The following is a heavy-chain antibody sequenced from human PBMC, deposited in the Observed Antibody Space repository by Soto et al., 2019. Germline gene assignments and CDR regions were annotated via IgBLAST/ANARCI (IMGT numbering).Heavy chain of an antibody. Sequence: QVQLVESGGGVVQPGRSLRLSCAASGFTFSSYGMHWVRQAQGKGLEWVAVIWYDGSNKYYADSVKGRFTISRDNSKNTLYLQMNSLRAEDTAVYYCARDLIGYCSGGSCYDYYYYGMDVWGQGTTVTVSS. CDR2: IWYDGSNK. CDR3: ARDLIGYCSGGSCYDYYYYGMDV. CDR1: GFTFSSYG. D-gene: IGHD2-15*01. V-gene: IGHV3-33*01. J-gene: IGHJ6*02.